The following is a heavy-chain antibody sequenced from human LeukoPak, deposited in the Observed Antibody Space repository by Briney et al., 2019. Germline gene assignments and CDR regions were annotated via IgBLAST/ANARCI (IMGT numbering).Heavy chain of an antibody. J-gene: IGHJ5*02. CDR3: ARGRGSGHKENWFDP. D-gene: IGHD6-19*01. CDR2: MNPNSGNT. Sequence: ASLKLSCKASGYTFTTYDINWVRQATGQGLEWMGWMNPNSGNTGYTQKFQGRVTMTRNTSISTAYMELSSLRSEDTAVYYCARGRGSGHKENWFDPWGQGTLVTVSS. CDR1: GYTFTTYD. V-gene: IGHV1-8*01.